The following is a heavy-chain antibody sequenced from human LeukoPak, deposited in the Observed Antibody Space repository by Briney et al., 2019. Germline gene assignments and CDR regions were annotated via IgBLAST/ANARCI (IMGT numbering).Heavy chain of an antibody. CDR2: MNPNSGNT. J-gene: IGHJ4*02. CDR1: GYTFTGYY. Sequence: GASVKVSCKASGYTFTGYYMHWVRQATGQGLEWMGWMNPNSGNTGYAQKFQGRVTMTRNTSISTAYMELSSLRSEDTAVYYCARSRKVVRGVIFMQHGYYFDYWGQGTLVTVSS. V-gene: IGHV1-8*02. D-gene: IGHD3-10*01. CDR3: ARSRKVVRGVIFMQHGYYFDY.